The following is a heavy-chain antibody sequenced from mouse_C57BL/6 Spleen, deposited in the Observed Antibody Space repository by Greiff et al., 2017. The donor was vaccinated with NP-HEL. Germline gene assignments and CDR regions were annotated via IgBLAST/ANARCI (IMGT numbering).Heavy chain of an antibody. Sequence: QVQLKESGPGLVAPSQCLTITCTASGFSFTSYGVHWVRQPPGKGLEWLVVIWSDGSTTYNSALNSSLSISTDNSKSHAFLKMNSLQTDDTAMYYCARHYDDYGGSWFAYWGQGTLVTVSA. CDR2: IWSDGST. J-gene: IGHJ3*01. D-gene: IGHD2-4*01. V-gene: IGHV2-6-1*01. CDR3: ARHYDDYGGSWFAY. CDR1: GFSFTSYG.